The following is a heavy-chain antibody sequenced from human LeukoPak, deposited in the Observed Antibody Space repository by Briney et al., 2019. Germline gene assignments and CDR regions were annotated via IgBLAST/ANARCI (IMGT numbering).Heavy chain of an antibody. CDR3: ATLGRRDYPSDY. V-gene: IGHV3-48*04. D-gene: IGHD4-17*01. J-gene: IGHJ4*02. CDR1: GFTFSSYS. CDR2: ISSSGSTI. Sequence: HPGGSLRLSCAASGFTFSSYSMNWVRQAPGKGLEWVSYISSSGSTIYYADSVRGRFTISRDNAKNSLYLQMNSLRAEDTAVYYCATLGRRDYPSDYWGQGTLVTVSS.